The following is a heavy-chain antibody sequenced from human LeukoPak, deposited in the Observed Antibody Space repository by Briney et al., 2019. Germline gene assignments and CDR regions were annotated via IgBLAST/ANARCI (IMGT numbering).Heavy chain of an antibody. CDR2: IYYSGKT. CDR1: GGSISSGDYY. D-gene: IGHD4/OR15-4a*01. CDR3: ASDYGDKDYFGN. J-gene: IGHJ4*02. V-gene: IGHV4-30-4*01. Sequence: SETLSLTCTVSGGSISSGDYYWSWIRQPPGRGPEWIGHIYYSGKTYYNPSLKSRITISIDTSKSQFSLRLSSVTAADTAVYYCASDYGDKDYFGNWGQGTLVTVSS.